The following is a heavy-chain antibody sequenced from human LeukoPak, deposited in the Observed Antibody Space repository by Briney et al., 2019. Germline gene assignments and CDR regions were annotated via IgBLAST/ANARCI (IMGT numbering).Heavy chain of an antibody. V-gene: IGHV3-73*01. D-gene: IGHD1-26*01. CDR2: IRGKNYNYAT. Sequence: GGSLRLSCAASGVTFSDCAIHWVRQASGKGLELVGRIRGKNYNYATAYDASVKGRFTISRDNSQNRAYLQMNTLKIEDTAVYYCIRHTSEAGSSSGDCGQGTLVTVSS. CDR3: IRHTSEAGSSSGD. CDR1: GVTFSDCA. J-gene: IGHJ4*02.